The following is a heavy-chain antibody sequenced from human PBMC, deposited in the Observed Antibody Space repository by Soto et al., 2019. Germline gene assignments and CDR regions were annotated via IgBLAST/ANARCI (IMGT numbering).Heavy chain of an antibody. V-gene: IGHV4-34*01. CDR3: ARAYGSGSYYYYYYYGMDV. Sequence: SETLSLTCAVYGGSFIGYYWSWILQPPGKGLEWIGEINHSGSTNYNPSLKSRVTISVDTSKNQFSLKLSSVTAADTAVYYCARAYGSGSYYYYYYYGMDVWGQGTTVTVSS. D-gene: IGHD3-10*01. J-gene: IGHJ6*02. CDR2: INHSGST. CDR1: GGSFIGYY.